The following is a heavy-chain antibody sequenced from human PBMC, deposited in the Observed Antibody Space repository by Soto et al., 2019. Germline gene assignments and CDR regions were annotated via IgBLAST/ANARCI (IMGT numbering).Heavy chain of an antibody. Sequence: ASVKVSCKASGGTFSSYTISWVRQAPGQGLEWMGRIIPILGIANYAQKFQGRVTITADKSTSTAYMELSSLRSEDTAVYYCARKMGTSRDYYYMDVWGKGTTVTVSS. D-gene: IGHD2-2*01. CDR3: ARKMGTSRDYYYMDV. CDR2: IIPILGIA. V-gene: IGHV1-69*02. J-gene: IGHJ6*03. CDR1: GGTFSSYT.